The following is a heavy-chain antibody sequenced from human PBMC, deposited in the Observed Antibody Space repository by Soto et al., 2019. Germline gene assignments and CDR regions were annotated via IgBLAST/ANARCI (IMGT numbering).Heavy chain of an antibody. CDR3: ARTPGSGSYSSF. Sequence: QVQLVQSGAEVKKPGASMKVSCRASGYTFRNYGVTWVRQAPGQGLEWMGWVSDFNGDRNYAQKFQGRVTMTTDTSTSTASMELRSLRSDDTAVYYCARTPGSGSYSSFWGQGTLVTVSA. J-gene: IGHJ4*02. D-gene: IGHD1-26*01. V-gene: IGHV1-18*01. CDR1: GYTFRNYG. CDR2: VSDFNGDR.